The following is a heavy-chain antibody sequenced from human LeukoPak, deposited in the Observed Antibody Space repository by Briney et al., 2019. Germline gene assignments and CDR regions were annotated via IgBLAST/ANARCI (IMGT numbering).Heavy chain of an antibody. J-gene: IGHJ4*02. V-gene: IGHV1-46*01. CDR3: ARDQGGFYGSGSGPDY. CDR1: GYTFTSYY. Sequence: GASVKVSCKASGYTFTSYYMHWVRQAPGQGLEWMGIINPSGGSTSYAQKLQGRVTMTTDTSTSTAYMELRSLRSDDTAVYYCARDQGGFYGSGSGPDYWGQGTLVTVSS. CDR2: INPSGGST. D-gene: IGHD3-10*01.